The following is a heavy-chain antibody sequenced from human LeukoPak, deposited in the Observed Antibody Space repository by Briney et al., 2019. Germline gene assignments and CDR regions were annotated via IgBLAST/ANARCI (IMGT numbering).Heavy chain of an antibody. CDR3: ATYGSGYYFDY. CDR2: INHSGST. V-gene: IGHV4-34*01. Sequence: HPSETLSLTCAVYGGSFSGYYWSWIRQPPGKGLEWIGEINHSGSTNYNPSLKSRVTISVDTSKNQFSLKLSSVTAADTAVYYCATYGSGYYFDYWGQGTLVTVSS. J-gene: IGHJ4*02. D-gene: IGHD3-10*01. CDR1: GGSFSGYY.